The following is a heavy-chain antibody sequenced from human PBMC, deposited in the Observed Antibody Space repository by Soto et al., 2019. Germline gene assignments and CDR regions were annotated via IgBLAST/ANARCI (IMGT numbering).Heavy chain of an antibody. Sequence: SETLSLTCAVYGGSFSGYYWSWIRQPPGKGLEWIGEINHSGSTNYNPSLKSRVTISVDTSKNQFSLKLSSVTAADTAVYYCARRRRLGYCSSTICYTTYYYYGMDVWGQGTTVTVSS. V-gene: IGHV4-34*01. CDR1: GGSFSGYY. CDR3: ARRRRLGYCSSTICYTTYYYYGMDV. CDR2: INHSGST. J-gene: IGHJ6*02. D-gene: IGHD2-2*02.